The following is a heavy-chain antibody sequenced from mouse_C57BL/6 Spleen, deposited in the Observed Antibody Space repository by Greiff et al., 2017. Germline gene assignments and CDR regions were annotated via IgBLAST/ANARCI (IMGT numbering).Heavy chain of an antibody. CDR1: GYTFTDYE. V-gene: IGHV1-15*01. CDR3: TRPYYYCSSGDY. D-gene: IGHD1-1*01. Sequence: QVQLQQSGAELVRPGASVTLSCKASGYTFTDYEMHWVKQTPVHGLEWIGAIDPETGGTAYNQKFKGKAILTADKSSSTAYMELRSLTSEDSAVYYCTRPYYYCSSGDYWGQGTTLTVSS. J-gene: IGHJ2*01. CDR2: IDPETGGT.